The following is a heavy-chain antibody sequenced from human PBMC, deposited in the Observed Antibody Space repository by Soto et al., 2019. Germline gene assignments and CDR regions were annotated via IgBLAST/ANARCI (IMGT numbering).Heavy chain of an antibody. V-gene: IGHV3-30*18. Sequence: QVQLVESGGGVVQPGRSLRLSCAASGFTFSSYGMHWVRQAPGKGLEWVAVISYDGSNKYYADSVKGRFTISRDNSKNTLYLQMNSLRAEDTAVYYCAKQAAGGWGQDAFDIWGQGTMVTVSS. CDR2: ISYDGSNK. D-gene: IGHD3-10*01. J-gene: IGHJ3*02. CDR3: AKQAAGGWGQDAFDI. CDR1: GFTFSSYG.